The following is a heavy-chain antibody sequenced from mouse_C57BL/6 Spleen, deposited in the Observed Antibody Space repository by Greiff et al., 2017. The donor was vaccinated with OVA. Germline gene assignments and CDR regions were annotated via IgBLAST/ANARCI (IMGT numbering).Heavy chain of an antibody. CDR2: INPNNGGT. J-gene: IGHJ4*01. CDR3: ARWGYDYSYAMDY. D-gene: IGHD2-4*01. V-gene: IGHV1-26*01. CDR1: GYTFTDYY. Sequence: EVQLQQSGPELVKPGASVKISCKASGYTFTDYYMNWVKQSHGKSLEWIGDINPNNGGTSYNQKFKGKATLTVDKSSSTAYMELRSLTSEDSAVYYCARWGYDYSYAMDYWGQGTSVTVSS.